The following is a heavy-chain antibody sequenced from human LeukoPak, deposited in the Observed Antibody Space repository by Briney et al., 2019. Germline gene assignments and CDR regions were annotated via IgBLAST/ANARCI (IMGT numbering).Heavy chain of an antibody. CDR2: IKSKTDGGAT. CDR3: TTEQQLSDFDI. Sequence: PGRSLRLSCAASGFTFSSYAMHWVRQAPGKGLEWVGRIKSKTDGGATDYAAPVKGRFTISRDDSKNTLYLQMNSLKTEDTAVYYCTTEQQLSDFDIWGQGTMVTVSS. V-gene: IGHV3-15*01. D-gene: IGHD6-13*01. CDR1: GFTFSSYA. J-gene: IGHJ3*02.